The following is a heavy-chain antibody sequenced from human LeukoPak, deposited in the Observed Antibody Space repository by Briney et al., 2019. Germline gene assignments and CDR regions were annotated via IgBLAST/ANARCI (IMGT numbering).Heavy chain of an antibody. CDR2: IYHSGST. CDR3: ARVRGNYYGSGNYYNLRVFDY. D-gene: IGHD3-10*01. V-gene: IGHV4-4*02. J-gene: IGHJ4*02. CDR1: GGSISSSNW. Sequence: SETLSLTCAVSGGSISSSNWWSWVRQPPGKGLEWIGEIYHSGSTNYNPSLKSRVTISVDKSKNQFSLKLSSVTAADTAVYNCARVRGNYYGSGNYYNLRVFDYWGQGTLVTVSS.